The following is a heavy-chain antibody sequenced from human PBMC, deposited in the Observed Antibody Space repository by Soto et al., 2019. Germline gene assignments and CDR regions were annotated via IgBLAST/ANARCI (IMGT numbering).Heavy chain of an antibody. V-gene: IGHV1-3*01. CDR3: ARDTGDGTFDF. J-gene: IGHJ4*02. D-gene: IGHD7-27*01. CDR2: INAGNGNT. Sequence: ASVKVSCKASGYTFTNYAMHWVRQAPGQRLKWMGWINAGNGNTKSSQKFQDRVTISRDTSASTAYMELTSLRSEDTAVYYCARDTGDGTFDFWGQGTLVTVSS. CDR1: GYTFTNYA.